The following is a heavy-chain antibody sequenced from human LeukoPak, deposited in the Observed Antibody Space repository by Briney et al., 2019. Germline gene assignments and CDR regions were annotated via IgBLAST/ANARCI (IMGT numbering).Heavy chain of an antibody. D-gene: IGHD4-17*01. V-gene: IGHV4-34*01. J-gene: IGHJ4*02. CDR1: GGSFSGYY. CDR2: INHSGST. CDR3: ARDRNGDPTFDY. Sequence: SETLSLTCAVYGGSFSGYYWSWIRQPPGKGLEWIGEINHSGSTNYNPSLKSRVTISVDTSKNQFSLKLSSVTAADTAVYYCARDRNGDPTFDYWGQGTLVTVSS.